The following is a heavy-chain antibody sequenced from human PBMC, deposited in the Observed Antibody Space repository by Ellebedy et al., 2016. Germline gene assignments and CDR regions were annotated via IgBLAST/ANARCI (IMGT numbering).Heavy chain of an antibody. CDR1: GFTFSIAG. CDR2: IVNSGRET. CDR3: TRVGSEWSRDY. D-gene: IGHD2-8*01. J-gene: IGHJ4*02. Sequence: GGSLRLXXAASGFTFSIAGMTWVRQAPGKGLEWVATIVNSGRETYYPESLKGRFTISRDNAMNSVYLQIDSLTVEDTAVYYCTRVGSEWSRDYWGQGTLVTVSS. V-gene: IGHV3-21*06.